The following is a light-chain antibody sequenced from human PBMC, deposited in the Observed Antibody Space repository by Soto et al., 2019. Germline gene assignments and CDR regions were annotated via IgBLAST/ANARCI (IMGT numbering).Light chain of an antibody. Sequence: QPVLTQLPSVSGAPGQRVTISCTGSSSNIGAGYDVHWYQQLPGTAPKLLIYGNSNRPSGVPDRFSGSKSGTSASLAITGLQAEDEADYYCQSYDSSLSAHVVFGGGTKLTVL. CDR2: GNS. J-gene: IGLJ2*01. CDR1: SSNIGAGYD. CDR3: QSYDSSLSAHVV. V-gene: IGLV1-40*01.